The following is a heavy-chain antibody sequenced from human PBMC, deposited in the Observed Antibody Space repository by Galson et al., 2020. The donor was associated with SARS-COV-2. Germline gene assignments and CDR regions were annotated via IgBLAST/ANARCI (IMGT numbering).Heavy chain of an antibody. CDR3: ASTYYDILTGYSFSTAFDI. CDR2: IDPSDSYT. D-gene: IGHD3-9*01. CDR1: GYSFTSYW. J-gene: IGHJ3*02. Sequence: GESLKISCKGSGYSFTSYWISWVRQMPGKGLEWMGRIDPSDSYTNYSPSFQGHVTISADKSISTAYLQWSSLKASDTAMYYCASTYYDILTGYSFSTAFDIWGQGTMVTVSS. V-gene: IGHV5-10-1*01.